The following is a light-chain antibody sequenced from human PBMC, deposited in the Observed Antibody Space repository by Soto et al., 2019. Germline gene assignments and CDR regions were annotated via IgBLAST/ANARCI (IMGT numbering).Light chain of an antibody. CDR3: QQYNNWPPAYT. CDR2: GAS. J-gene: IGKJ2*01. V-gene: IGKV3-15*01. CDR1: QSVSSN. Sequence: EIVMTQSPATLSVSPGERATLSCRASQSVSSNLAWYQQKPGQAPRLLIHGASTRATGIPARLSGSGSGTEFTLTISSLQSEDFAVYYCQQYNNWPPAYTFGQGTKLEIK.